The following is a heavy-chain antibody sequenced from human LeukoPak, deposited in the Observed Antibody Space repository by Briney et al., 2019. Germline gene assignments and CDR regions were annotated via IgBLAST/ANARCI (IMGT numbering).Heavy chain of an antibody. J-gene: IGHJ4*02. CDR3: AKDAGKFNFADY. CDR2: INTNRGET. D-gene: IGHD2-15*01. CDR1: GYTFTGYY. V-gene: IGHV1-2*02. Sequence: ASVKVSCKASGYTFTGYYMHWVRQAPGQGLEWMGWINTNRGETNYAQQFQGRVTLTRDTSINTAYMELNWLRSDDTAVYYCAKDAGKFNFADYWGQGTLVTVSS.